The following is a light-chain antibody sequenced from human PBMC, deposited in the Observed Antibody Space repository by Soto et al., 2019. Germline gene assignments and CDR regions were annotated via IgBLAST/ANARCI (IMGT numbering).Light chain of an antibody. CDR2: AAS. CDR3: QQSYTTPRT. Sequence: DIQMTQSPSSLSASVGDRVTITCRSSQDIIRYLNWYQQKPGKAPKVLIYAASSLQSGVPSRFSGSGSGTDFTLTINSLQPEDFATYYCQQSYTTPRTFGQGTKLEI. J-gene: IGKJ2*01. V-gene: IGKV1-39*01. CDR1: QDIIRY.